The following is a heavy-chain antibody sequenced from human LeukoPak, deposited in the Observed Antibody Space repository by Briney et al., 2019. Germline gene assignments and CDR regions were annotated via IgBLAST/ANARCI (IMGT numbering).Heavy chain of an antibody. CDR2: ISSNGGST. V-gene: IGHV3-64D*06. Sequence: GGSLRLSCSASGFTFSSYAMHWVRQAQGKGLEYVSAISSNGGSTYYADSVKGRFTISRDNSKNTLYLQMSSLRAEDTAVYYCVKGSDYCSSTSCYFSIHAFDIWGQGTMVTVSS. D-gene: IGHD2-2*01. CDR3: VKGSDYCSSTSCYFSIHAFDI. J-gene: IGHJ3*02. CDR1: GFTFSSYA.